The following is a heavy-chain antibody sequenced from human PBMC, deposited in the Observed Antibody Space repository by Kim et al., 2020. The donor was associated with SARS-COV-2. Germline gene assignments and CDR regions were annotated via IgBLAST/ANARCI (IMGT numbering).Heavy chain of an antibody. J-gene: IGHJ6*03. D-gene: IGHD1-20*01. CDR2: IYYSGST. V-gene: IGHV4-31*03. CDR3: AGGYNWNNRGLKNYYYYYYMDV. Sequence: SETLSLTCTVSGGSISSGGYYWSWIRQHPGKGLEWIGYIYYSGSTYYNPSLKSRVTISVDTSKNQFSLKLSSVTAADTAVYYCAGGYNWNNRGLKNYYYYYYMDVWGKGTTVTVSS. CDR1: GGSISSGGYY.